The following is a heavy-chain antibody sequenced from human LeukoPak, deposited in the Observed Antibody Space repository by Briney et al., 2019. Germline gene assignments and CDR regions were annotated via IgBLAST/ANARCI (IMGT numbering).Heavy chain of an antibody. D-gene: IGHD3-10*01. V-gene: IGHV1-18*01. Sequence: GASVKVSCKASGYTFTSCGISWVRQAPGQGLEWMGWISAYNGNTNYAQKLQGRVTMTTDTSTSTAYMELRRLRSDDTAVYYCARAAMVRGVGIFGYWGQGTLVTVSS. CDR2: ISAYNGNT. CDR1: GYTFTSCG. CDR3: ARAAMVRGVGIFGY. J-gene: IGHJ4*02.